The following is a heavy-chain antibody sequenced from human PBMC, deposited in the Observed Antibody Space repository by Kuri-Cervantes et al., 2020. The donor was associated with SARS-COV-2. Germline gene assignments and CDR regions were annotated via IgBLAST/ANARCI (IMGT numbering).Heavy chain of an antibody. CDR3: VRKGDS. Sequence: GESLKISCAASGFTFSSYSMNWVRQAPGKGLEWVSYISVSGTTMYYADSVKGRFTIYRDNAKNSLYLQMNSLRADDTAVYYCVRKGDSWGQGTPVTVSS. CDR2: ISVSGTTM. CDR1: GFTFSSYS. V-gene: IGHV3-48*01. J-gene: IGHJ4*02.